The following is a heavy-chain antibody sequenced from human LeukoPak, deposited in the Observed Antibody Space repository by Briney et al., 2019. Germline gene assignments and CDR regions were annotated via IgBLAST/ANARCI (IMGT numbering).Heavy chain of an antibody. D-gene: IGHD5-18*01. CDR3: VREPTPMIL. V-gene: IGHV3-7*01. CDR2: INQDGSEQ. Sequence: GGSLRLSCAASGFTFSTHWVNWVRQAPGKGLEWVANINQDGSEQDYLDSMKGRLTISRDNTRNSVYLEMNSLRAEDTAVYYCVREPTPMILWGRGTLVTVSS. J-gene: IGHJ4*02. CDR1: GFTFSTHW.